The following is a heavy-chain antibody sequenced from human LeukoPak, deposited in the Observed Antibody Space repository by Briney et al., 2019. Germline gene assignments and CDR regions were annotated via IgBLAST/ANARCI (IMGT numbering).Heavy chain of an antibody. V-gene: IGHV4-4*07. D-gene: IGHD3-22*01. CDR2: IYTNGTV. Sequence: ASETLSLTCSVSGASVTRYYWSWIRQPVGKGLEWFGRIYTNGTVNYNPSLKRRVTMSREVSKNQFSLKLTSVTAADTAVYYCARLLGSSGYAGDWYFDLWGRGILVTVSS. J-gene: IGHJ2*01. CDR1: GASVTRYY. CDR3: ARLLGSSGYAGDWYFDL.